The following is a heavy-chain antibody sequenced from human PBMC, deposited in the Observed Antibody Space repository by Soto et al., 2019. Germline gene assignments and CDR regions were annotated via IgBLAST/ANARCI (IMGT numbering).Heavy chain of an antibody. J-gene: IGHJ4*02. V-gene: IGHV1-18*01. CDR3: ARGRYGDY. Sequence: QVHLVQSGAEVKKPGASVKVSCKGSGYAFTTNGITWVRQAPGQGLEWMGWISAHNGNTNYAQKLQGRVTVTRDTSTSTAYMELRSLRSDDTDVYYCARGRYGDYWGQGDLVTVS. CDR1: GYAFTTNG. CDR2: ISAHNGNT. D-gene: IGHD1-1*01.